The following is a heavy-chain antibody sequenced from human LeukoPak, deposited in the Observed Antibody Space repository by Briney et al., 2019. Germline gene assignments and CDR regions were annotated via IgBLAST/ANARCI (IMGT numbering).Heavy chain of an antibody. CDR2: ISAYNGNT. D-gene: IGHD2-2*01. CDR1: GYTFTSNA. J-gene: IGHJ4*02. V-gene: IGHV1-18*04. Sequence: ASVKVSCKASGYTFTSNAISWVRQAPGQGLEWMGWISAYNGNTNYAQKLQGRVTMTTDTSTSTAYMELRSLRSDDTAVYYCARVWELGIYCSSTSCQTYYFDYWGQGTLVTVPS. CDR3: ARVWELGIYCSSTSCQTYYFDY.